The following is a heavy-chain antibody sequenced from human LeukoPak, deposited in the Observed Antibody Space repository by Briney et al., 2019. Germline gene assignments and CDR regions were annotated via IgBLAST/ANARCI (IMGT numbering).Heavy chain of an antibody. Sequence: RSGGSLRLSCTASGFSFSSPGMNWVRQAPGKGLEWVSSINGESTFKVYADSVKGRFTISRDIAKNSLYLQMDSLRAEDTAVYYCAKYQTGTWTSYDSSDIWGQGTLVTVSS. CDR2: INGESTFK. CDR1: GFSFSSPG. V-gene: IGHV3-21*01. J-gene: IGHJ3*02. D-gene: IGHD1-7*01. CDR3: AKYQTGTWTSYDSSDI.